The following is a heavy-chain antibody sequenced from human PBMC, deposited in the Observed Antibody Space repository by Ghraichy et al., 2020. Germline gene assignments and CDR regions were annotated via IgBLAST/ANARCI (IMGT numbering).Heavy chain of an antibody. V-gene: IGHV4-34*01. Sequence: SETLSLTCAVYGGSFSGYYWSWIRQPPGKGLEWIGEINHSGSTNYNPSLKSRVTISVDTSKNQFSLKLSSVTAADTAVYYCARDEYYYDSSGYYYVFDYWGQGTLVTVSS. CDR3: ARDEYYYDSSGYYYVFDY. D-gene: IGHD3-22*01. CDR2: INHSGST. J-gene: IGHJ4*02. CDR1: GGSFSGYY.